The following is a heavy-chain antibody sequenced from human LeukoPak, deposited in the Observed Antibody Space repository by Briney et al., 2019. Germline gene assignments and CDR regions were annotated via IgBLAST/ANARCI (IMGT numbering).Heavy chain of an antibody. Sequence: ASVKVSCKASGYTFTSYAMNWVRQAPGQGLEWMGWINTNTGNPTYAQGFTGRFVFSLDTSVSTAYLQISSLKAEDTAVYYCARDQHYDFWSGYGFDYWGQGTLVTVSS. V-gene: IGHV7-4-1*02. CDR3: ARDQHYDFWSGYGFDY. CDR2: INTNTGNP. J-gene: IGHJ4*02. D-gene: IGHD3-3*01. CDR1: GYTFTSYA.